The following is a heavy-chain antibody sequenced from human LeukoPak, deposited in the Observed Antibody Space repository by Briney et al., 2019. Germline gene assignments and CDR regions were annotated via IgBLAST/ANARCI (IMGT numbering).Heavy chain of an antibody. Sequence: SVKVSCKASGGTFSSYTISWVRQAPGQGLEWMGRIIPILGIANYAQKFQGRVTITADESTNTVYMEMSGLRPDDTAVYYCVRPDRIFGVPAAFDAWGQGTLVAVSS. CDR3: VRPDRIFGVPAAFDA. CDR1: GGTFSSYT. D-gene: IGHD3-3*02. CDR2: IIPILGIA. V-gene: IGHV1-69*02. J-gene: IGHJ3*01.